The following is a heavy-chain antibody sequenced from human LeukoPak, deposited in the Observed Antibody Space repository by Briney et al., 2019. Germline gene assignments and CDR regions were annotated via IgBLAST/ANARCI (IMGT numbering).Heavy chain of an antibody. CDR1: GGTFSSYA. V-gene: IGHV1-69*06. Sequence: GGSVKLSCKASGGTFSSYAISWVRQAPGQGLEWMGGIIPIFGTANYAQTFQGRVTITADKSTSTAYMELSSLRSEDTAVYYCAREDAYYYGSGSANDAFDSWGQGTMVTVAS. CDR3: AREDAYYYGSGSANDAFDS. CDR2: IIPIFGTA. J-gene: IGHJ3*02. D-gene: IGHD3-10*01.